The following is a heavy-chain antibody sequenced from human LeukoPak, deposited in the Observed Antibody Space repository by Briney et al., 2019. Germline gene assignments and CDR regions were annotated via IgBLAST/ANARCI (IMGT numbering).Heavy chain of an antibody. CDR1: GGSISSSSYY. D-gene: IGHD2-15*01. CDR3: ARHGGSFDY. Sequence: PSETLSLTCTVSGGSISSSSYYWGWIRQPPGKGLERIGSIYYSGSTYYNPSLKSRVTISVDTSKNQFSLKLSSVTAADTAVYYCARHGGSFDYWGQGTLVTVSS. CDR2: IYYSGST. J-gene: IGHJ4*02. V-gene: IGHV4-39*01.